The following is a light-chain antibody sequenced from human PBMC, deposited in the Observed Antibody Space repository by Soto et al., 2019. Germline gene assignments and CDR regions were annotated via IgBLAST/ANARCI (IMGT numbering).Light chain of an antibody. CDR1: TIGAHNF. J-gene: IGLJ1*01. CDR3: CSYTGNKVFV. CDR2: DVS. Sequence: QSALTQPRSLSGSPGQSVAISCTGPTIGAHNFVSWYQDRPDKVPKLLIYDVSQRPSGIPDRFSGSRSANTASLTISGLQADDAAAYYCCSYTGNKVFVFGTGTKVTVL. V-gene: IGLV2-11*01.